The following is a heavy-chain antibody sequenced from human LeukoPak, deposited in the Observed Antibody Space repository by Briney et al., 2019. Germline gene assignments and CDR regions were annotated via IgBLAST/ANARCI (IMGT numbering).Heavy chain of an antibody. CDR2: INPNSGGT. CDR3: ARERRGNWNQDFDY. CDR1: GYTFSDYY. D-gene: IGHD1-1*01. Sequence: GASVKVSCETSGYTFSDYYIHWVRQAPGQRLEWMGWINPNSGGTNYVEKFQGRVTMTSDTSIRTVYMELSSLTSDDTAVYYCARERRGNWNQDFDYWGQGTLVRVSS. V-gene: IGHV1-2*02. J-gene: IGHJ4*02.